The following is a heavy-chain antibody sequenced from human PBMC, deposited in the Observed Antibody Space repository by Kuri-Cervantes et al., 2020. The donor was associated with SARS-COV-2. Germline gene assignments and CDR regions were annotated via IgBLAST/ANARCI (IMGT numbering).Heavy chain of an antibody. J-gene: IGHJ4*02. Sequence: ETLSLTCAASGFTVSSNYMNWVRQAPGKGLEWVSSISSSSSYIYYADSVKGRFTISRDNAKNSLYLQMNSLRAEDTAVYYCARGISYSGYDLDYWGQGTLVTVSS. D-gene: IGHD5-12*01. CDR3: ARGISYSGYDLDY. CDR2: ISSSSSYI. V-gene: IGHV3-21*01. CDR1: GFTVSSNY.